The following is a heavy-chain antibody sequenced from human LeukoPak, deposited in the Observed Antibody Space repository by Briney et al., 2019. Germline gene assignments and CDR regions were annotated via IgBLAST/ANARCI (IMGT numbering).Heavy chain of an antibody. CDR3: AKDTVAATDPPTRYGMDV. J-gene: IGHJ6*02. CDR1: GFTVSSNY. Sequence: GGSLRLSCAASGFTVSSNYMSWVRQAPGKGLEWVSVIYSGGSTYYADSVKGRFTISRDNSKNTLYLQMNSLRAEDTAVYYCAKDTVAATDPPTRYGMDVWGQGTTVTVSS. CDR2: IYSGGST. D-gene: IGHD6-19*01. V-gene: IGHV3-53*01.